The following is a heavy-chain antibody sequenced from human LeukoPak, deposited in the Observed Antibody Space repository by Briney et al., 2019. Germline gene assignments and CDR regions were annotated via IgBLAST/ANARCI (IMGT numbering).Heavy chain of an antibody. CDR1: GFTFSSYP. CDR2: ISYDGGNK. Sequence: GGSLRLSCAASGFTFSSYPMHWVRQAPGKGLEWVAVISYDGGNKYYADSVKGRFTISRDNSKNTLYLQMNSLRAEDTAVYYCARTRPGSGTYGIDYWGQGTLVTVSS. CDR3: ARTRPGSGTYGIDY. V-gene: IGHV3-30*04. J-gene: IGHJ4*02. D-gene: IGHD3-10*01.